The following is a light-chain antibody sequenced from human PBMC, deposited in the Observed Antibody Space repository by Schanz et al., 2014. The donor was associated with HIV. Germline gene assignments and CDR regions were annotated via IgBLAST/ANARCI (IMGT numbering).Light chain of an antibody. CDR3: VSWDDALNAWV. J-gene: IGLJ3*02. V-gene: IGLV2-8*01. CDR2: EVI. Sequence: QSALTQPPSASGSPGQSVTISCTGTSSDVGGYNHVSWYQQHPGKAPKLMIYEVIKRPSGVPDRFSGSKSGTSASLAISGLRFEDEADYYCVSWDDALNAWVFGGGTKLTVL. CDR1: SSDVGGYNH.